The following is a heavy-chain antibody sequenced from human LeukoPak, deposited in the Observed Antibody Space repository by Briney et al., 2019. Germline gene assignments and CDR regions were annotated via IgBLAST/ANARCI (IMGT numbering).Heavy chain of an antibody. V-gene: IGHV3-33*01. CDR1: EFTFSSYG. D-gene: IGHD6-19*01. CDR3: ARDAYSSGWDYFDY. Sequence: GGSLRLSCAASEFTFSSYGMHWVRQAPGKGLEWVALIWYDGSNEYYADSVKGRFTISRDNSKNTLYLQMNSLRAEDTAVYYCARDAYSSGWDYFDYWGHGTLVTVSS. J-gene: IGHJ4*01. CDR2: IWYDGSNE.